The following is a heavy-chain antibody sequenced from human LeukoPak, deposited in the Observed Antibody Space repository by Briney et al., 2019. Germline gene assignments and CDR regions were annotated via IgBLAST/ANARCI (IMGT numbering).Heavy chain of an antibody. J-gene: IGHJ4*02. CDR1: GFTFSTYW. CDR2: IKQDGSEK. CDR3: ARDTRTFDY. Sequence: PGGSLRLSCAASGFTFSTYWMTWVRQAPGKGLEWVANIKQDGSEKYYVDSVKGRFTISRDNAKNSLFLQMNSLRAEDTAVYYCARDTRTFDYWGQGTLVTVSS. V-gene: IGHV3-7*01. D-gene: IGHD1-26*01.